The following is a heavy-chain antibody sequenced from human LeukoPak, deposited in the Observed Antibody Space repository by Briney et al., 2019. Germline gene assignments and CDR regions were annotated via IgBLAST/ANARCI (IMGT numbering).Heavy chain of an antibody. CDR3: ARDYYDSSSSPFDY. J-gene: IGHJ4*02. Sequence: GGSLRLSCAASGFTFSSYSMNWVRQAPGKGLEWVSYISSTTTTIYYADSVKGRFTISRDNANNSLYLQMNSLRAEDTAVYYCARDYYDSSSSPFDYWSQGTLVTVSS. CDR1: GFTFSSYS. CDR2: ISSTTTTI. D-gene: IGHD3-22*01. V-gene: IGHV3-48*01.